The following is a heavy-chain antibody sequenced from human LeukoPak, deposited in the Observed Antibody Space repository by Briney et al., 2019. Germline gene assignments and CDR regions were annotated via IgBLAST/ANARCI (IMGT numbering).Heavy chain of an antibody. J-gene: IGHJ4*02. Sequence: PGGSLRLSCAASGFTFSDYWMSWMRQAPGKGLEWVANIKYDGDEEYYVGSVKGRFTISRDNAKNSLYPQLNSLRVEDTAVYYCKSGGAAPGSFDNWGQGTLVTVSP. CDR1: GFTFSDYW. CDR3: KSGGAAPGSFDN. V-gene: IGHV3-7*01. D-gene: IGHD6-13*01. CDR2: IKYDGDEE.